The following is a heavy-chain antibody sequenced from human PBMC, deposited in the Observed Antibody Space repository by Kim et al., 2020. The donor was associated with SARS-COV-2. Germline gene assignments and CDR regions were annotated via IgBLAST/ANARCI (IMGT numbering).Heavy chain of an antibody. J-gene: IGHJ6*02. V-gene: IGHV3-23*01. Sequence: DSVKGRFTISRDNSKHTLYLQLNNLRAEDTAIYYCAKGGDYINYHYYGLDVWGQGTTVTVSS. CDR3: AKGGDYINYHYYGLDV. D-gene: IGHD4-4*01.